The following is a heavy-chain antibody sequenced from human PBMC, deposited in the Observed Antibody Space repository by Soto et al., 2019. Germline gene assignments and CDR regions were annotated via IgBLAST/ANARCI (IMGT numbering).Heavy chain of an antibody. CDR3: ARHGRYCSSTSCPQEGYYYYYGMDV. J-gene: IGHJ6*02. CDR2: IYPGDSDT. Sequence: PGESLKISCKGSGYSFTSYWIGWVRQMPGKGLEWMGIIYPGDSDTRYSPSFQGQVTISADKSISTAYLQWSSLKASDTAMYYCARHGRYCSSTSCPQEGYYYYYGMDVWGQGTTVTVSS. D-gene: IGHD2-2*01. V-gene: IGHV5-51*01. CDR1: GYSFTSYW.